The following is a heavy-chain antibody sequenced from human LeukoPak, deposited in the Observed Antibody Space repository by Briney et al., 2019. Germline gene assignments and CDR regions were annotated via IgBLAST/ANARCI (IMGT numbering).Heavy chain of an antibody. CDR1: GFTFNSYG. CDR3: ANELHCSGVNCPLDF. CDR2: IWYDGSNK. J-gene: IGHJ4*02. D-gene: IGHD2-15*01. V-gene: IGHV3-33*06. Sequence: PGGSLRLSCAASGFTFNSYGFHWVRQAPGAGLEWVAAIWYDGSNKNYGDSVKGRFTISRDTSKNTLYLQMNSLRAEDTAVYYCANELHCSGVNCPLDFWGLGTQVIVCS.